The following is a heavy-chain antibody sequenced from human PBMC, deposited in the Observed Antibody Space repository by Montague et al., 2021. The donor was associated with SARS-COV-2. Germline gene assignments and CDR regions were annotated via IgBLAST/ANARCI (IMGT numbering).Heavy chain of an antibody. Sequence: CAISGDSVSTDGVAWDWIRQSPSRGLEWLGMTIYTGSAWYNEYAESVKGRITINPDTPENQFSLHLTSVTPEDTAVYYCARHSYRTFDFWGQGTLVTVSS. CDR2: TIYTGSAWYN. CDR1: GDSVSTDGVA. J-gene: IGHJ4*02. V-gene: IGHV6-1*01. CDR3: ARHSYRTFDF. D-gene: IGHD3-10*01.